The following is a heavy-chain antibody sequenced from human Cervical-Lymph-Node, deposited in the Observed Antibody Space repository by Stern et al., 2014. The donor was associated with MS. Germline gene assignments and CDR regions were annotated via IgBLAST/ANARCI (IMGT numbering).Heavy chain of an antibody. CDR2: MSGISSSSMYI. CDR3: ARDLGNYDILTGYYTPTFDY. V-gene: IGHV3-21*01. CDR1: GFSFSSYS. J-gene: IGHJ4*02. Sequence: EVQLVESGGGLVTPGGSLRLSCAASGFSFSSYSMNWVRQAPGKGLEWVSSMSGISSSSMYIYYADSLRGRFTISRDHAKRSLYLQMDSLRAEDTAVYYCARDLGNYDILTGYYTPTFDYGGQGTLVIVSS. D-gene: IGHD3-9*01.